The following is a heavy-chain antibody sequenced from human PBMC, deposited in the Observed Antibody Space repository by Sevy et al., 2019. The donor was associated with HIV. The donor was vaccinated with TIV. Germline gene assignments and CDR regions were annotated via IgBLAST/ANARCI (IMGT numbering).Heavy chain of an antibody. CDR2: ISHDEILK. CDR3: ARDLPHLLPWELSRGSDY. Sequence: GGSLRLSCAASGFTFSSYALHWFRQAPGKGLEWVAVISHDEILKEYADSVKGRFTISRDSSKNTIYLEMNSLRPEDTAVSYCARDLPHLLPWELSRGSDYWGQGTLVTVSS. D-gene: IGHD3-16*01. V-gene: IGHV3-30*04. J-gene: IGHJ4*02. CDR1: GFTFSSYA.